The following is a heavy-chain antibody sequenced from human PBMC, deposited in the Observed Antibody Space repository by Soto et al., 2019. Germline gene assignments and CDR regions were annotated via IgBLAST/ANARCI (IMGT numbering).Heavy chain of an antibody. CDR3: AIRIFGVEY. Sequence: EVQLLESGGGLVQPGGSLRLSCAASGFTFSAYAMSWVRQAPGKGLEWVSAISGTSPSTYYADSVQGRFTISRDSSRKPLFLQMNTLRAEDTAVYFCAIRIFGVEYWGQGTQVTVSS. CDR1: GFTFSAYA. J-gene: IGHJ4*02. CDR2: ISGTSPST. V-gene: IGHV3-23*01. D-gene: IGHD3-3*01.